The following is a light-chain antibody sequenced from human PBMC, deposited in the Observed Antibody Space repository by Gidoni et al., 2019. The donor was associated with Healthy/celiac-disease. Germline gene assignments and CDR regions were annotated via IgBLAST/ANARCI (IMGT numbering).Light chain of an antibody. CDR2: GAS. J-gene: IGKJ2*01. Sequence: VLTQPPGTLSSSPGERATLSCRASKSVISSYLAWYQQKPGQAPRLLIYGASSRATGIPDRFSGSGSGTDFTLTISRLESEDFAVYYCQQYGSSPPYTFGQGTKLEIK. CDR3: QQYGSSPPYT. CDR1: KSVISSY. V-gene: IGKV3-20*01.